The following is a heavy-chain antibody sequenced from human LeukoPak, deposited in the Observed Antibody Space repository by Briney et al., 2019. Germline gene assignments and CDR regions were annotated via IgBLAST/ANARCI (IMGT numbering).Heavy chain of an antibody. V-gene: IGHV3-33*01. CDR3: ARDLPHRGFDY. J-gene: IGHJ4*02. CDR2: IWYDGSNK. D-gene: IGHD1-14*01. CDR1: GFTFSSYG. Sequence: GGSLRLSCAASGFTFSSYGMHWVRQAPGKGLEWVAVIWYDGSNKYYADSVKGRFTIFRDNSKNTLYLQMNSLRAEDTAVYYCARDLPHRGFDYWGQGTLVTVSS.